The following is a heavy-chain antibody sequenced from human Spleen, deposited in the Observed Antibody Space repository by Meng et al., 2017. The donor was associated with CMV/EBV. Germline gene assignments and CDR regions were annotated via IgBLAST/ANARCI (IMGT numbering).Heavy chain of an antibody. CDR3: AREGAEGDFDY. CDR1: GASVRSDGRY. Sequence: SGTVPGASVRSDGRYWTWIRQPPGRRLEWIGYVYYIGSTNYNPSLKSRVTMSVDTSKNQFYLKLNSVTAADTAVYYCAREGAEGDFDYWGQGILVTVSS. CDR2: VYYIGST. D-gene: IGHD3-16*01. J-gene: IGHJ4*02. V-gene: IGHV4-61*08.